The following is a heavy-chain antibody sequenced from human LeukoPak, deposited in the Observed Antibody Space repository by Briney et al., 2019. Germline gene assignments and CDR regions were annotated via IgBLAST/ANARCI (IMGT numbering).Heavy chain of an antibody. CDR3: ARALGKPIDLFDY. CDR2: IYSGGST. V-gene: IGHV3-53*04. D-gene: IGHD1-14*01. CDR1: GFTVISNY. Sequence: GGSLRLSCAASGFTVISNYMSWVRQAPGKGLEWVSVIYSGGSTYYADSVKGRFTISRHNSKNTLYLQMNSLRAEDTAVYYCARALGKPIDLFDYWGQGTLVTVSS. J-gene: IGHJ4*02.